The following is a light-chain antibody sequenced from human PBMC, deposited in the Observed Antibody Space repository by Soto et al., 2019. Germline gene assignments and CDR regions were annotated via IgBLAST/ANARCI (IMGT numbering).Light chain of an antibody. J-gene: IGKJ1*01. CDR2: RAT. Sequence: EIVMTQSPATLSVSPGERATLSCRASQSVTSNLAWYQQKRGQAPRLLIYRATARAAGIPVRFGGSGSGTEFTLTISRLQSEDFAIYYCQQYDDWPLTFGQGTKVE. V-gene: IGKV3-15*01. CDR3: QQYDDWPLT. CDR1: QSVTSN.